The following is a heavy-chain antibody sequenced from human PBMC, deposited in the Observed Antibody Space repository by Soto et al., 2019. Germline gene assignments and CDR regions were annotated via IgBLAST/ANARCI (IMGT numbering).Heavy chain of an antibody. J-gene: IGHJ4*02. V-gene: IGHV4-30-2*01. D-gene: IGHD3-22*01. CDR3: ARYSSGYQRHFDY. CDR2: IYHSGST. CDR1: GGSISSGGYS. Sequence: TLSLTCAVSGGSISSGGYSWSWIRQPPGKGLEWIGYIYHSGSTYYNPSLKSRVTISVDRSKNQFSLKLSSVTAADTAVYYCARYSSGYQRHFDYWGQGTLVSVSS.